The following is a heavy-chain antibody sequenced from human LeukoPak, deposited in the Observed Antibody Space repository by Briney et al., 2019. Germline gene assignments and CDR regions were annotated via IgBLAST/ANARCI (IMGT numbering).Heavy chain of an antibody. J-gene: IGHJ4*02. Sequence: GGSLRLSCEVSGFAFRNYAMSWGRQAPGKGLEWVSAISDGGGSTYYEASVEGRFTISRDNSRSTLYLQMSNLTAEDAAIYYCAKASGSYGDSPRWDFWGRGSLVTVSS. CDR1: GFAFRNYA. CDR3: AKASGSYGDSPRWDF. V-gene: IGHV3-23*01. CDR2: ISDGGGST. D-gene: IGHD4-17*01.